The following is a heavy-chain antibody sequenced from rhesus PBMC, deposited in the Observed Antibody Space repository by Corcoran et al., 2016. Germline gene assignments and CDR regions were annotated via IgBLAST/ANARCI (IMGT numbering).Heavy chain of an antibody. J-gene: IGHJ6*01. CDR2: IGGSNEST. CDR1: GYSICSGYG. D-gene: IGHD3-3*01. CDR3: ARDRITIFGVVITPYGLDS. V-gene: IGHV4-127*01. Sequence: QVQLQESGPGLVKPSETLSLTCAVSGYSICSGYGWSWIRQRPGQGWGWIVYIGGSNESTNYDPALNGRVTISKDTAKDRFSLKMSSITAADTAVYYCARDRITIFGVVITPYGLDSWGQGVVVTVSS.